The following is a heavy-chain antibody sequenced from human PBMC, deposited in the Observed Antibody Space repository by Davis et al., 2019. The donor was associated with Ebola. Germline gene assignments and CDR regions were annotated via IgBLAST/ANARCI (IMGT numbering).Heavy chain of an antibody. CDR3: ARDAYCTGGVCYTTGYYYYGMDV. CDR1: GYTFTSYD. CDR2: MNPNSGNT. Sequence: AASVKVSCKASGYTFTSYDINWVRQATGQGLEWMGWMNPNSGNTGYAQKFQGRVTMTRNTSISTAYMELSSLRSEDTAVYYCARDAYCTGGVCYTTGYYYYGMDVWGQGTTVTVSS. D-gene: IGHD2-8*02. V-gene: IGHV1-8*01. J-gene: IGHJ6*02.